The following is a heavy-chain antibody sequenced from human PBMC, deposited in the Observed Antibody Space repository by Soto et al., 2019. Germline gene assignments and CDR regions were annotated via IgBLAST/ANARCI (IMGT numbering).Heavy chain of an antibody. Sequence: GGSLRLSCAASGFTFSSYAMSWVRQAPGKGLEWVSAISGSGGSKYYADSVKGRFTMSRDNSKNTLYLQMNSLRAEDTAVYYCAKDGVTTVAPTYYYYMDVWGKGTTVTVSS. V-gene: IGHV3-23*01. D-gene: IGHD4-17*01. CDR3: AKDGVTTVAPTYYYYMDV. CDR1: GFTFSSYA. J-gene: IGHJ6*03. CDR2: ISGSGGSK.